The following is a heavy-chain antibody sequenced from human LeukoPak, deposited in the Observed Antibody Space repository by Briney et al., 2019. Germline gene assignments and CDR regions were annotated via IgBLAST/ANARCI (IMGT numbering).Heavy chain of an antibody. CDR3: ARRGSGWYP. CDR2: IHHTGST. J-gene: IGHJ4*02. Sequence: SETLSLTCVVYGGSLRGYYWSWIRQAPGKGLEWIEEIHHTGSTNYNPSLKSRVTISVDTSKNQFSLKLSSVTAADTGVYYCARRGSGWYPWGQGTPVTVSS. CDR1: GGSLRGYY. D-gene: IGHD6-19*01. V-gene: IGHV4-34*01.